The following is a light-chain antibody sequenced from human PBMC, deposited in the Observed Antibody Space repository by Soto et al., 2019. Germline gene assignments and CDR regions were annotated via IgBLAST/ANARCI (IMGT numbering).Light chain of an antibody. CDR3: QQYNNWPIT. CDR1: QSVSSN. J-gene: IGKJ5*01. V-gene: IGKV3-15*01. CDR2: GAS. Sequence: EKVMTQAPATPAVSLGERAPPCCRASQSVSSNLAWYQQKPGQAPRLLIDGASTRATGIPARCSGSGSGTEFTLTSSSLQSEDFAVYYCQQYNNWPITFGQGTRLEIK.